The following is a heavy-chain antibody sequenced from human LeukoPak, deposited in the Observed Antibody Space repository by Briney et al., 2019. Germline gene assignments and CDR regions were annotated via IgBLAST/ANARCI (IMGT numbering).Heavy chain of an antibody. D-gene: IGHD3-22*01. CDR2: ISSRSRYF. V-gene: IGHV3-21*06. Sequence: GSLRLSCAASGFIFDEYPMHWVRRAPGKGLEWVSSISSRSRYFYYAESMKGRITISRDNAKNSLYLQMNSLRAEDTAVYYCARDLSDSSDVLLGPYYFDYWSQGTVVTVSS. J-gene: IGHJ4*02. CDR3: ARDLSDSSDVLLGPYYFDY. CDR1: GFIFDEYP.